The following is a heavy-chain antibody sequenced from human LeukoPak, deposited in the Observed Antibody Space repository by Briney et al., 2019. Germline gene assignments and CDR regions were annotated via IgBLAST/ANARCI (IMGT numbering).Heavy chain of an antibody. Sequence: SYTLSLTYTLSRGSINSYYWSWLQQPPAKELKGIGYIYNSGSTNYKPSLKSRVTISVDTSKNQFSLTLSSVTAADTAVYYCARQQYSSGWRSFDYWGQGTLVTVSS. J-gene: IGHJ4*02. CDR1: RGSINSYY. V-gene: IGHV4-59*08. D-gene: IGHD6-19*01. CDR3: ARQQYSSGWRSFDY. CDR2: IYNSGST.